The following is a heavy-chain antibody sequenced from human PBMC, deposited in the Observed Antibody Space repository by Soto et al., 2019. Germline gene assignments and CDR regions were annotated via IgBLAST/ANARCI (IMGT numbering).Heavy chain of an antibody. CDR1: GYTFTSYG. CDR2: ISAYNGNT. V-gene: IGHV1-18*01. J-gene: IGHJ4*02. CDR3: ARDEVTTVTTFAFDY. D-gene: IGHD4-17*01. Sequence: KVSCKASGYTFTSYGISWVRQAPGQGLEWMGWISAYNGNTNYAQKLQGRVTMTTDTSTSTAYMELRSLRSDDTAVYYCARDEVTTVTTFAFDYWGQGTLVTVSS.